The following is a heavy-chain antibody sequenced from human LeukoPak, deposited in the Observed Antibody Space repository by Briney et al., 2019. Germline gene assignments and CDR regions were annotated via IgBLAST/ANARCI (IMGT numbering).Heavy chain of an antibody. V-gene: IGHV1-2*02. Sequence: ASVKVSCKASGYTFTGYYMHWVRQAPGQGLEWMGWINPNSGGTNYAQKFQGRVTMTRDTSVSTAYMELSRLRSDDTAVYYCARGPLRFLEWSTDFDLWGRGTLVTVSS. D-gene: IGHD3-3*01. CDR2: INPNSGGT. CDR3: ARGPLRFLEWSTDFDL. J-gene: IGHJ2*01. CDR1: GYTFTGYY.